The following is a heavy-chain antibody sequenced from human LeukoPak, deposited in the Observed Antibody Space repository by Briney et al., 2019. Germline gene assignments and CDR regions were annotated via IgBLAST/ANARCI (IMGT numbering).Heavy chain of an antibody. D-gene: IGHD3-22*01. CDR3: AKSIGTLNAFDI. V-gene: IGHV3-23*01. CDR1: GFTFSSYG. J-gene: IGHJ3*02. Sequence: GGSLRLSCAASGFTFSSYGMNWVRQAPGKGLEWVSGISGSGGSTYYADSEKGRFTISRDNSKNTLYLRMNSLRAEDTAVYYCAKSIGTLNAFDIWGQGTMVTVSS. CDR2: ISGSGGST.